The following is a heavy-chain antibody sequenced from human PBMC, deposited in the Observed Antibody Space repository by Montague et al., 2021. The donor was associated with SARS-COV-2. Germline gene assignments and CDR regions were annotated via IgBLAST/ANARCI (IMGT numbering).Heavy chain of an antibody. CDR1: GGSISITDRY. Sequence: SETLSLTCSVSGGSISITDRYWGWIRQPPGKGLEFIGTIYYTGTIYYNPSLKSRVTISRDTSKNQFSLKVTSVTAADTAVYYCARYLPTGIGGRGYFDFWGQGSLVTVSS. V-gene: IGHV4-39*07. CDR3: ARYLPTGIGGRGYFDF. J-gene: IGHJ4*02. CDR2: IYYTGTI. D-gene: IGHD1-1*01.